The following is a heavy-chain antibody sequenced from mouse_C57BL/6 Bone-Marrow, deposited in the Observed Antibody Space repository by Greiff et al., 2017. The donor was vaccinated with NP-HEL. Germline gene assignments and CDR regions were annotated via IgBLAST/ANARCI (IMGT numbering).Heavy chain of an antibody. CDR3: ARDRLYAMDY. V-gene: IGHV5-4*01. CDR2: ISDGGSYT. Sequence: DVMLVESGGGLVKPGGSLKLSCAASGFTFSSYAMSWVRQTPEKRLEWVATISDGGSYTYYPDNVKGRFTISRDNAKNNLYLQMSHLKSEDTAMYYCARDRLYAMDYWGQGTSVTVSS. J-gene: IGHJ4*01. CDR1: GFTFSSYA.